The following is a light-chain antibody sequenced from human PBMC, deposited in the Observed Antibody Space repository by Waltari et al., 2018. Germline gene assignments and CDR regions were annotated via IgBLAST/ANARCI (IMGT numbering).Light chain of an antibody. Sequence: QSALTQPPSASGSPGQSATISCTGTSSDVGGYNYVSWYQHHPGKAPKLIIYEGSKRPPGCPVRFSGSKSGNTASLTVSGLQAEDEADYYCSSYAGSNNHVVFGGGTKLTVL. CDR1: SSDVGGYNY. CDR3: SSYAGSNNHVV. CDR2: EGS. V-gene: IGLV2-8*01. J-gene: IGLJ2*01.